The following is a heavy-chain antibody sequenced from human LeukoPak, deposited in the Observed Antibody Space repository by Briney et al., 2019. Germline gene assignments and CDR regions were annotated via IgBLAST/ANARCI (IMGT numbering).Heavy chain of an antibody. CDR2: ITGSGGST. V-gene: IGHV3-23*01. CDR3: AKGRLLWFGELFGMDV. Sequence: QSGGSLRLSCVASGLTFSSHAMTWVRQTPGKGLEWVSGITGSGGSTYHADSVKGRFTISRDNSKNTLYLQMNSLRAEDTAVYYCAKGRLLWFGELFGMDVWGQGTTVTVSS. J-gene: IGHJ6*02. D-gene: IGHD3-10*01. CDR1: GLTFSSHA.